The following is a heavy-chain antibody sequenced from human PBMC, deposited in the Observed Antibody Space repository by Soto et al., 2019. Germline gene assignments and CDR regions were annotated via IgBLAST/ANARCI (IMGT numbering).Heavy chain of an antibody. CDR2: IRSQSDGGSG. D-gene: IGHD4-17*01. J-gene: IGHJ1*01. V-gene: IGHV3-15*07. CDR3: TTDSRTTVPEVRVDF. Sequence: EVQLEESGGGVVMPGGSLRLSCAASGFTFHNAWINWVRQPPGGGLEWVGRIRSQSDGGSGDYAAPVKGRFVVSRDDSKHMVYLQMNSLKIEDTAVYYCTTDSRTTVPEVRVDFGGHGTLVTVSS. CDR1: GFTFHNAW.